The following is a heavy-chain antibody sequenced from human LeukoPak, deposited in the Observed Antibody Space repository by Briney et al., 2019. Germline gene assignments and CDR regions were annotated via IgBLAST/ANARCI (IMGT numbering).Heavy chain of an antibody. J-gene: IGHJ4*02. CDR3: ARHPMYKLADY. V-gene: IGHV5-51*01. CDR1: GYSFTSHW. Sequence: GESLQISCKGSGYSFTSHWIGWVRQMPGRGLEWMGIIYPGDSDTRYSPSFQGQVTISADKSISTAYLQWSSLKASDTAMYYCARHPMYKLADYWGQGTLVTVSS. D-gene: IGHD1-14*01. CDR2: IYPGDSDT.